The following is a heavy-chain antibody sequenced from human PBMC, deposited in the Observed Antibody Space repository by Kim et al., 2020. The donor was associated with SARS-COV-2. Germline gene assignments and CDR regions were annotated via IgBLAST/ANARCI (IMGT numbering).Heavy chain of an antibody. CDR3: ARGPPRYYYGSGSSLYYFDY. J-gene: IGHJ4*02. Sequence: SETLSLTCAVYGGSFSGYYWSWIRQPPGKGLEWIGEINHSGSTNYNPSLKSRVTISVDTSKNQFSLKLSSVTAADTAVYYCARGPPRYYYGSGSSLYYFDYWGQGTLVTVSS. D-gene: IGHD3-10*01. CDR2: INHSGST. V-gene: IGHV4-34*01. CDR1: GGSFSGYY.